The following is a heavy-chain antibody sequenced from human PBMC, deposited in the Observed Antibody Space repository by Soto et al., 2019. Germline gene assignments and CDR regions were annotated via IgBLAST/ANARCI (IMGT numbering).Heavy chain of an antibody. Sequence: SVKVSCKASGGTFSSYAISWVRQAPGQGLEWMGGVIPIFGTANYAQKFQGRVTITADKSTSTAYMELSSLRSEDTAVYYCARDRVVVVAATLGEFDPWGQGTLVTVSS. V-gene: IGHV1-69*06. J-gene: IGHJ5*02. D-gene: IGHD2-15*01. CDR1: GGTFSSYA. CDR2: VIPIFGTA. CDR3: ARDRVVVVAATLGEFDP.